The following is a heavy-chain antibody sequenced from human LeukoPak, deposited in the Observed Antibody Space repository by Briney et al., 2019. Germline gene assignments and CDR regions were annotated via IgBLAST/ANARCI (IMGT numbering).Heavy chain of an antibody. V-gene: IGHV5-51*01. CDR2: SYPGDSDS. J-gene: IGHJ4*02. CDR3: VTRHYGSGSYYFDY. D-gene: IGHD3-10*01. CDR1: GYSFTSYW. Sequence: GESLKISCKGSGYSFTSYWIGWVREMPGKGLEWMGISYPGDSDSRYSPSFQGQVTISADKSISTAYLQWSSLKASDTAMYYCVTRHYGSGSYYFDYWGQGTLVTVSS.